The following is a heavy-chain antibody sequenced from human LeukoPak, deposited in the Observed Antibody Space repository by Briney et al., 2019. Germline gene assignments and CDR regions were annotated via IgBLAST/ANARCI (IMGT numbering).Heavy chain of an antibody. CDR1: GFTFRKYW. V-gene: IGHV3-7*01. Sequence: GGSLRLSCAASGFTFRKYWMSWVRQAPGKGLEWVANINQDGSETYYADSVKGRFTISRDNSKNTLYLQMNSLRAEDTAVYYCAKDQDHYYDSSGYYRPLSGSFDYWGQGTLVTVSS. D-gene: IGHD3-22*01. J-gene: IGHJ4*02. CDR3: AKDQDHYYDSSGYYRPLSGSFDY. CDR2: INQDGSET.